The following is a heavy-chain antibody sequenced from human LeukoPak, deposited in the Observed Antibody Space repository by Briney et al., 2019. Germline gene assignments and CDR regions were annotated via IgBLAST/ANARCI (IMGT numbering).Heavy chain of an antibody. V-gene: IGHV4-34*01. D-gene: IGHD3-10*01. CDR1: GGSFSGYY. Sequence: SETPSLTCAVYGGSFSGYYWSWIRQPPGKGLEWIGEINHSGSTNYNPSLKSRVTISVDTSKNQFSLKLSSVTAADTAVYYCARAGPNFDYWGQGTLVTVSS. CDR2: INHSGST. CDR3: ARAGPNFDY. J-gene: IGHJ4*02.